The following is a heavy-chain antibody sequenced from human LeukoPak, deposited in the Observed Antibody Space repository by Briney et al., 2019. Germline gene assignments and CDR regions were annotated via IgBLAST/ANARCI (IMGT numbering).Heavy chain of an antibody. Sequence: GGSLRLSCAASGFTFSSYAMHWVRQAPGKGLEWVAVISYDGSNKYYADSVKGRFTISRDNSKNTLYLQMNSLRAEDTAVYYCARSLRGEVLDYWGQGTLVTVSS. D-gene: IGHD3-16*01. J-gene: IGHJ4*02. V-gene: IGHV3-30*04. CDR3: ARSLRGEVLDY. CDR2: ISYDGSNK. CDR1: GFTFSSYA.